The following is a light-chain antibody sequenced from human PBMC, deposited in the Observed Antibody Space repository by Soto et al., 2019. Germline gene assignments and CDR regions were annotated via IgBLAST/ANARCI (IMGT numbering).Light chain of an antibody. CDR1: SSDVGYYDY. J-gene: IGLJ1*01. CDR2: DVT. V-gene: IGLV2-8*01. CDR3: SSYAGSDNFV. Sequence: QSVLTQPSSASGSPGQSVTISCTGTSSDVGYYDYVSWYQQHPGKAPKLVIYDVTERPSGVPDRFSGSKSGNTASLTVSGLQSDDEADYYCSSYAGSDNFVLGTGTKVTV.